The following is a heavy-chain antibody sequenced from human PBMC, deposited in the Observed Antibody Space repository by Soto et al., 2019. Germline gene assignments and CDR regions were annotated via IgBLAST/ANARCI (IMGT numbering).Heavy chain of an antibody. Sequence: QVQLQESGPGLVKPSQTLSLTCTVSGGSISSGGYYWSWIRQHPGKGLEWIGYIYYSGSTYYNPSLKSRVTISVDTSKNQFSRKLSSVTAADTAVYYCARSKASMAYYYGMDVWGQGTTVTVSS. CDR3: ARSKASMAYYYGMDV. CDR1: GGSISSGGYY. CDR2: IYYSGST. V-gene: IGHV4-31*03. J-gene: IGHJ6*02.